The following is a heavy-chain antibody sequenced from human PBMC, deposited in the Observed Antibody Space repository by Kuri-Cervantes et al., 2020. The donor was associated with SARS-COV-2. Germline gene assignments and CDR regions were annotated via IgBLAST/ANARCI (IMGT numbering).Heavy chain of an antibody. CDR1: GFTFGDYA. D-gene: IGHD3-3*01. V-gene: IGHV3-49*04. J-gene: IGHJ4*02. CDR2: IRSKAYGGTT. CDR3: TKDDFWSGYSDY. Sequence: GESLKISCTASGFTFGDYAMGWVRQAPGKGLEWVGFIRSKAYGGTTEYAASVKGRFTVSRDDSKSIAYLQMNSLKTEDTAVYYCTKDDFWSGYSDYWGQGTLVTVSS.